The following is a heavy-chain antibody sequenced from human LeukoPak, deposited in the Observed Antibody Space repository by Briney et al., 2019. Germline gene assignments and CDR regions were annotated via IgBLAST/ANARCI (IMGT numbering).Heavy chain of an antibody. CDR3: ACTARRNAFDI. CDR1: GFTFSSYS. CDR2: ISSSSSYI. V-gene: IGHV3-21*01. Sequence: GGSLRLSCAASGFTFSSYSMNWVRQAPGKGLEWVSSISSSSSYIYYADSVKGRFTISRDNAENSLYLQMNSLRAEDTAVYYCACTARRNAFDIWGQGTMVTVSS. D-gene: IGHD6-6*01. J-gene: IGHJ3*02.